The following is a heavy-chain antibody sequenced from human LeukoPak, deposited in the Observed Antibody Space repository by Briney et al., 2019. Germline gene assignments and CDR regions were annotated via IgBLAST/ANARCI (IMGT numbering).Heavy chain of an antibody. Sequence: PSETLSLTCTVSGGSISSYYWSWVRQPPGKGLEWIGYIYYSGSTNYNPSLKSRVTISVDTSKNQFSLKLSSVTAADTAVYYCARSDLRYFDWLYLDYWGQGALVTVSS. CDR2: IYYSGST. CDR3: ARSDLRYFDWLYLDY. J-gene: IGHJ4*02. CDR1: GGSISSYY. D-gene: IGHD3-9*01. V-gene: IGHV4-59*01.